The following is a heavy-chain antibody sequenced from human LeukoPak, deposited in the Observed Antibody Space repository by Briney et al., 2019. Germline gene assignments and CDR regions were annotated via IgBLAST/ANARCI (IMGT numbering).Heavy chain of an antibody. V-gene: IGHV1-69*13. CDR1: RGTFSSYA. J-gene: IGHJ6*03. CDR2: IIPIFGTA. CDR3: ARGRITMVRGPYYYYMDV. D-gene: IGHD3-10*01. Sequence: ASVKVSCKASRGTFSSYAISWVRQAPGQGLEWMGGIIPIFGTANYAQKFQGRVTITADESTSTAYMELSSLRSEDTAVYYCARGRITMVRGPYYYYMDVWGKGTTVTVSS.